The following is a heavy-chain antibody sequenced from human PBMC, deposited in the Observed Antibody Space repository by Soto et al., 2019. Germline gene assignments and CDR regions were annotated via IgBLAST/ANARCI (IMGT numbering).Heavy chain of an antibody. D-gene: IGHD3-9*01. CDR1: GFSLSTSGVG. Sequence: QITLKESGPPLVKPTQTLTLTCTFSGFSLSTSGVGVGWIRQPPGKALEWLALIYWDDDKRYSPSLKSRLTMSKDTSKNRVVRTMTNMDPVDTATYYCARMGRYYDILTGYSWTIDYWGQGTLFTVSS. V-gene: IGHV2-5*02. J-gene: IGHJ4*02. CDR3: ARMGRYYDILTGYSWTIDY. CDR2: IYWDDDK.